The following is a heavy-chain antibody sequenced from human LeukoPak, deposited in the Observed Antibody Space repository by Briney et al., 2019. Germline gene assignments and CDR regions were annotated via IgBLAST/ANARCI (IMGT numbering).Heavy chain of an antibody. J-gene: IGHJ4*02. V-gene: IGHV3-23*01. CDR2: ISGSGAST. D-gene: IGHD1-26*01. Sequence: GGSLRLSCLTSGFTLSTNAMSWVRQAPGKGLEWISGISGSGASTYYADSVKGRFTISRDDSRNILYLQMNSLRGDDTAVYYCAKDVGKWESLHFFDYWGQGTLVTVSS. CDR3: AKDVGKWESLHFFDY. CDR1: GFTLSTNA.